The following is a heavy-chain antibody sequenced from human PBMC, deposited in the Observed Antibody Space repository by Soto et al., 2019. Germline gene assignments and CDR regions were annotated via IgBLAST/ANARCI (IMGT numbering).Heavy chain of an antibody. CDR1: VYTFTSYD. J-gene: IGHJ5*02. CDR2: MNPNSGNT. D-gene: IGHD3-10*01. CDR3: ARGRRRALLWFGELLYGGDWFDH. Sequence: XSVKVSCKASVYTFTSYDINWVRQATGQGLEWMGWMNPNSGNTGYAQKFQGRVTMTRNTSISTAYMELSSLRSEDTAVYYCARGRRRALLWFGELLYGGDWFDHWGQGTLVTVSS. V-gene: IGHV1-8*01.